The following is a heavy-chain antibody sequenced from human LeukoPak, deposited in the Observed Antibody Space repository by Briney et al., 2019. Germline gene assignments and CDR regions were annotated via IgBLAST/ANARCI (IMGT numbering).Heavy chain of an antibody. J-gene: IGHJ4*02. CDR2: IYYSGST. D-gene: IGHD2-8*02. CDR3: ARTRAFDVVYAMFYLDY. Sequence: SETLSLTCTVSGGSISSYYWSWIRQPPGKGLEWIGYIYYSGSTKYNPSLKSRVTISVDTYKKQFSLKLSSAPAADTAVYYRARTRAFDVVYAMFYLDYWGQGTLVTVSS. CDR1: GGSISSYY. V-gene: IGHV4-59*01.